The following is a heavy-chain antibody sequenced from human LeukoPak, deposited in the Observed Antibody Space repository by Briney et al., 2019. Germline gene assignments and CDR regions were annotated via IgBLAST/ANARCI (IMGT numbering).Heavy chain of an antibody. Sequence: GGSLRLSCAASGFTFSGYYMTWIRQAPGKGLEWVSYISSSGAHTDYANSVKGRFTISRDNAKNLLYLQMNSLRPEDTALYYCARDSSYFDTSGYFTPLDYWGQEPWSPSPQ. V-gene: IGHV3-11*06. CDR3: ARDSSYFDTSGYFTPLDY. CDR1: GFTFSGYY. J-gene: IGHJ4*01. D-gene: IGHD3-22*01. CDR2: ISSSGAHT.